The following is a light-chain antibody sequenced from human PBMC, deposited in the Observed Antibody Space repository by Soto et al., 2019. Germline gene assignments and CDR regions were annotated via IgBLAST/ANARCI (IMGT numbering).Light chain of an antibody. Sequence: ETVMTQSAATLSVSPGERATLSCRASLSVNSNSAWYQQKPGQAPRLLIYDASNRATGIPARFSGSGSGTDFTLTISSLEPEDFAVYYCQQRSNWPGLTFGGGTNVDIK. CDR3: QQRSNWPGLT. CDR2: DAS. J-gene: IGKJ4*01. CDR1: LSVNSN. V-gene: IGKV3-11*01.